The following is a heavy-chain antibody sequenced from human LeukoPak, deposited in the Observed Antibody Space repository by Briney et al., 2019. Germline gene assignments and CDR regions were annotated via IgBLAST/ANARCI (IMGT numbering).Heavy chain of an antibody. Sequence: ASVKVSCKASGYSFTSYGFNWVRQAPGQGLEWMGWMSAYNGKTNYAHSLQGRVTVTADTSTSTAYMELSSLRSEDTAVYYCARVTGYSSWFDPWGQGTLVTVSS. V-gene: IGHV1-18*01. CDR1: GYSFTSYG. J-gene: IGHJ5*02. CDR2: MSAYNGKT. CDR3: ARVTGYSSWFDP. D-gene: IGHD4-11*01.